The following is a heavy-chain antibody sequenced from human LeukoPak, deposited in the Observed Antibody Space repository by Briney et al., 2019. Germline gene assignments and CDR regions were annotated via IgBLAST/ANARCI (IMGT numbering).Heavy chain of an antibody. CDR3: ATIKRGNIYGYFDF. D-gene: IGHD5-18*01. Sequence: SETLSLTCTVSDVSISNHYWSWLRQPPGKGLEWIAYMRDTVNTKDNPSFKSRLTLSADTSKNQFSLRLSSVTAADTAVYYCATIKRGNIYGYFDFWGQGILVTVSS. CDR2: MRDTVNT. J-gene: IGHJ4*02. V-gene: IGHV4-59*11. CDR1: DVSISNHY.